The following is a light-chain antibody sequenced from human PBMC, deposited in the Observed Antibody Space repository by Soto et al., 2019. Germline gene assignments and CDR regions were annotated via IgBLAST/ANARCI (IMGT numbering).Light chain of an antibody. V-gene: IGKV3-15*01. Sequence: EIVMTQSPATLSVSPGERATLSCRASQSFSSSLAWYQQKPGQAPRLLIYGASARATGIPARFSGSGSGTXXXXXXXXXXXXXXXXYYCQXXXNWPFTFGGGTKVEI. J-gene: IGKJ4*01. CDR3: QXXXNWPFT. CDR2: GAS. CDR1: QSFSSS.